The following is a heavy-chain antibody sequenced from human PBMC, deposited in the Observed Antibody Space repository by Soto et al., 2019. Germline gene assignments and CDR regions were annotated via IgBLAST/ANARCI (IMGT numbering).Heavy chain of an antibody. J-gene: IGHJ4*02. Sequence: HPGGSLRLSCAASGFTFSSYAMSWVRQAPGKGLEWVSAISGSGGSTYYADSVKGRFTISRDNSKNTLYLQMNSLRAEDTAVYYCAKVEYYDSSGPDFDYWGQGTLVTVSS. D-gene: IGHD3-22*01. CDR1: GFTFSSYA. CDR3: AKVEYYDSSGPDFDY. CDR2: ISGSGGST. V-gene: IGHV3-23*01.